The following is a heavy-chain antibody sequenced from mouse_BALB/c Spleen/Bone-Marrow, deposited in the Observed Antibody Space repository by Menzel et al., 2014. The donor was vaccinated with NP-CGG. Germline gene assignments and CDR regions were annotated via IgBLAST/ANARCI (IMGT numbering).Heavy chain of an antibody. CDR2: ISSGGHDT. J-gene: IGHJ2*01. CDR3: SKDGGYDYSYYFDY. Sequence: EVQLQQSGGGLVKPGGSLKLSCAASGFTFSSYSMSWVRQTPEKRLEWVATISSGGHDTYYPGSVKGRFTISRDNAKNTLYLQMSSLKSEDTAVYYCSKDGGYDYSYYFDYWGQGTTLTVSS. D-gene: IGHD2-4*01. V-gene: IGHV5-6-4*01. CDR1: GFTFSSYS.